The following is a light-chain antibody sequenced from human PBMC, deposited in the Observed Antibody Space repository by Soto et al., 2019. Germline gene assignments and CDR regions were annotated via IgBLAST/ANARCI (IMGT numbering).Light chain of an antibody. CDR2: GNN. J-gene: IGLJ1*01. CDR1: NSNIRTGYD. Sequence: SARTQPPSLSGAPGYRVTISCTGSNSNIRTGYDVRCYQQVRGTAPKLLIYGNNKRASGVPDRFSGFRSGTSASLAITGLQAEDEADYYCQSYDISLNGFSVFGTGTKVTVL. V-gene: IGLV1-40*01. CDR3: QSYDISLNGFSV.